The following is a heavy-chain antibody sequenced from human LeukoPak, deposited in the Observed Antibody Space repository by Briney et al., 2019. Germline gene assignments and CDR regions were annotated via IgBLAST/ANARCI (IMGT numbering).Heavy chain of an antibody. J-gene: IGHJ4*02. Sequence: GGSLRLSCAASGFTFSSYAMSWVRQAPGKGLEWVSAISGSGGSTYYADSVKGRFTISRDNSKNTLYLQMNSLRAEDTAVYYCAKTPYSGSSNPPFDYWGQGTLVTVSS. CDR1: GFTFSSYA. D-gene: IGHD1-26*01. CDR3: AKTPYSGSSNPPFDY. CDR2: ISGSGGST. V-gene: IGHV3-23*01.